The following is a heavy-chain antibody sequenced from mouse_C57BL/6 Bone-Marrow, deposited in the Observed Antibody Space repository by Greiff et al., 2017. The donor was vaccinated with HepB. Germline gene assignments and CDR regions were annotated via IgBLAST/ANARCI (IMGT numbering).Heavy chain of an antibody. CDR2: IYPRSGNT. CDR1: GYTFTSYG. Sequence: QVQLQQSGAELARPGASVKLSCKASGYTFTSYGISWVKQRTGQGLEWIGEIYPRSGNTYYNEKFKGKATLTADKSSSTAYMELRSLTSEDSAVYFCARGGTAQATSFAYWGQGTLVTVSA. V-gene: IGHV1-81*01. D-gene: IGHD3-2*02. J-gene: IGHJ3*01. CDR3: ARGGTAQATSFAY.